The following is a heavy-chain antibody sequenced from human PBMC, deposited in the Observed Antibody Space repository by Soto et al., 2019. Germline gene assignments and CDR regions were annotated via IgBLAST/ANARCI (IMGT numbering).Heavy chain of an antibody. CDR3: ARERNMYGMDV. V-gene: IGHV1-8*01. CDR1: GYTFTSYD. CDR2: MNPNSGNT. Sequence: QVQLVQSGAEVKKPGASVKVSCKASGYTFTSYDINWVRQATGQGLEWMGWMNPNSGNTVYAQTFQGRLNMTRNTYISTAYMELSSLRSEDTAVYYCARERNMYGMDVWGQGTTVTVSS. J-gene: IGHJ6*02.